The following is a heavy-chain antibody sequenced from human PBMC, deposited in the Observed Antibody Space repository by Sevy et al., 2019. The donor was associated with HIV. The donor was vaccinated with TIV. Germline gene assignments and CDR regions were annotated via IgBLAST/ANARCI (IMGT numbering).Heavy chain of an antibody. J-gene: IGHJ4*02. V-gene: IGHV4-39*01. CDR2: IYYSGST. Sequence: SETLSLTCTVSGGSISSSSYYWGWIRQPPGKGLEWIGSIYYSGSTYYNPSLKSRVTISVDTSKNQFSLKLSSVTAADPAVYYCARHDYIAVAGVDYWGQGTLVTVSS. CDR1: GGSISSSSYY. D-gene: IGHD6-19*01. CDR3: ARHDYIAVAGVDY.